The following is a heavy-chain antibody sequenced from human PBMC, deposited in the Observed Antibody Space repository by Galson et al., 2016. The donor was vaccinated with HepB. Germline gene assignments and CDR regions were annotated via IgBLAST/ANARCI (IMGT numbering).Heavy chain of an antibody. CDR1: GGSFSGYY. Sequence: SETLSLTCAVHGGSFSGYYWNWIRQSPGKGLEWIGEIHHTGSTNYNPSLKSRISISMDMSKTQFSLNLITVTAADTAVYYCARGRFFGVWGQGTTVTVSS. CDR2: IHHTGST. CDR3: ARGRFFGV. D-gene: IGHD3-3*01. V-gene: IGHV4-34*01. J-gene: IGHJ6*02.